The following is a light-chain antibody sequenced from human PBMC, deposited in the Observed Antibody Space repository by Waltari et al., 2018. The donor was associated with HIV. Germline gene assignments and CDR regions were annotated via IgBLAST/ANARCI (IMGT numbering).Light chain of an antibody. CDR1: ELGNKD. CDR2: QSK. Sequence: SYELAQPPSVSVSPGQTAIISCSGDELGNKDACWYQQKPGQSPVLVIFQSKRRPSGIPERFSGSNSGNTATLTISGAQAVDEADYYWQAWDSNTAVFGGGTKLTVL. V-gene: IGLV3-1*01. CDR3: QAWDSNTAV. J-gene: IGLJ2*01.